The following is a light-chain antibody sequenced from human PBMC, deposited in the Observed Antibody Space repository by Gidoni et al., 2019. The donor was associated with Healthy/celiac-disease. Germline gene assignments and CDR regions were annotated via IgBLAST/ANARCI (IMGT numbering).Light chain of an antibody. CDR2: LGS. Sequence: DIVMTQSPLSLPVTPGEPASISCRSGQSLLHSNGYNSLDWYLQKPGQSPQLLIYLGSNRASGVPDRFSGSGSGTDFTLKISRVEAEDVGVYYCMQALQTPPTFGGGTKVEIK. V-gene: IGKV2-28*01. CDR1: QSLLHSNGYNS. J-gene: IGKJ4*01. CDR3: MQALQTPPT.